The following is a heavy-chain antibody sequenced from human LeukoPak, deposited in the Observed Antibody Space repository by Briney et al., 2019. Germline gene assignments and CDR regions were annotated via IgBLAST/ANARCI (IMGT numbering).Heavy chain of an antibody. V-gene: IGHV4-59*01. Sequence: SETLSLTCTVSGASISSYYWSWIRQPPGKGLEWIGYIYYSGSTNYNPSLKSRVTISVDTSKNQFSLKLSSVTAADTAVYYCARYWNDYYCFDYWGQGTLVTVSS. CDR1: GASISSYY. CDR3: ARYWNDYYCFDY. D-gene: IGHD1-1*01. J-gene: IGHJ4*02. CDR2: IYYSGST.